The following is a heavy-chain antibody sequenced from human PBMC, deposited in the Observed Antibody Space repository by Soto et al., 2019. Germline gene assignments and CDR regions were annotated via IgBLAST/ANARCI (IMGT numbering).Heavy chain of an antibody. D-gene: IGHD5-18*01. Sequence: QVQLVQSGAEVKKPGSSVKVSCKASGATFRSFTFSWVRQAPGQGLEWRGGITPILGIANYAQKFQGRVTITADKSTSTAYMELSSLRSEDTAVYYCARTWIQPFDLWGRGTLVTVSS. CDR2: ITPILGIA. CDR1: GATFRSFT. J-gene: IGHJ2*01. V-gene: IGHV1-69*02. CDR3: ARTWIQPFDL.